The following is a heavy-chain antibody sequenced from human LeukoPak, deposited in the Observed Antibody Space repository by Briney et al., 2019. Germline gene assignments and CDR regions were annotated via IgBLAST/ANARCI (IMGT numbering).Heavy chain of an antibody. CDR2: TSGSGGST. J-gene: IGHJ3*02. V-gene: IGHV3-23*01. D-gene: IGHD6-13*01. Sequence: GGSLRLSCAASRFTFSSYAMSWVRQAPGEGLEWVSGTSGSGGSTDYADSVKGRFTISRDNSKNTLYLQMNSLRAEDTAVYYCANSDIAAAGTGASDIWGQGTMVTVSS. CDR3: ANSDIAAAGTGASDI. CDR1: RFTFSSYA.